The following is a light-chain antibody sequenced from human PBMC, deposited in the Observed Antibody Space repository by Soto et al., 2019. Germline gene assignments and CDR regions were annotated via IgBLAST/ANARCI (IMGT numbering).Light chain of an antibody. J-gene: IGKJ2*01. CDR3: HQYGDAPQT. V-gene: IGKV3-20*01. CDR1: QSVSGSY. CDR2: LAS. Sequence: ENVLTQSPGTLSLSPGERATLSCRASQSVSGSYLAWYQQKPGQAPRLLIYLASTRANGIPDRFSGSASGTDFTLSIGRLEPEDSAVYYCHQYGDAPQTCGQGTKLEI.